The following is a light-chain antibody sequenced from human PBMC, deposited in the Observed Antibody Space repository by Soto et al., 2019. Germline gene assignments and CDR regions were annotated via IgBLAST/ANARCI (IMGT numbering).Light chain of an antibody. J-gene: IGKJ5*01. CDR1: QSVSSY. CDR2: DAS. CDR3: QQRSNWPIT. Sequence: EIVLTQSPATLSLSPGERATLSCRASQSVSSYLAWYQQKPGQAPRLLIYDASNRATGIPARFSGSGSGTDFTVTISSLECEDFAVYYCQQRSNWPITFGQGTRLEIK. V-gene: IGKV3-11*01.